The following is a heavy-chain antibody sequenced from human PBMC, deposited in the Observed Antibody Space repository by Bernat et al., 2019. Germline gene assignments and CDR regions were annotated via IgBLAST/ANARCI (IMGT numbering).Heavy chain of an antibody. CDR1: GFTFSSYA. Sequence: EVQLLESGGCLVQPGGSLRLSCAASGFTFSSYAMSWVRQAPGKGLEWVSAISGSGGSTYYADSVKGRFTISRDNSKNTLYLQMNSLRAEDTAVYYCAKCSGWTVYYYYGMDVWGLGTTGTVSS. D-gene: IGHD6-19*01. V-gene: IGHV3-23*01. CDR2: ISGSGGST. J-gene: IGHJ6*02. CDR3: AKCSGWTVYYYYGMDV.